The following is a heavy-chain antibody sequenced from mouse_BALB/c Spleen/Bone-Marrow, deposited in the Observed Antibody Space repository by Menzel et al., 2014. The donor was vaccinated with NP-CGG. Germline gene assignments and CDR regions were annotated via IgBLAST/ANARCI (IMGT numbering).Heavy chain of an antibody. CDR2: INPYNDGT. D-gene: IGHD3-2*01. CDR1: GYTFTSYV. V-gene: IGHV1-14*01. J-gene: IGHJ2*01. CDR3: ARLRQLGLPYYFDY. Sequence: VQLQQSGPELVKPGASVKMSCKASGYTFTSYVMHWVKQKPGQGLEWIGYINPYNDGTKYNEKFKGKATLTSDKSSSTAYMELSSLTSEDSAVYYCARLRQLGLPYYFDYWGQGTTLTVSS.